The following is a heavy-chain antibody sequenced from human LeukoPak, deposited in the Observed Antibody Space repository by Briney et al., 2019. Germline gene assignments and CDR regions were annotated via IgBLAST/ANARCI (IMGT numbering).Heavy chain of an antibody. J-gene: IGHJ6*03. CDR1: GGTFSSGA. D-gene: IGHD6-13*01. V-gene: IGHV1-69*01. Sequence: SVKVSCKASGGTFSSGAISWVRQAPGHGLEWMGGIIPIFVTANYAQKFQGRVTITAGESTSTAYLELSSLRSEDTAVYYCARLYSSPPPVGSYYYYYVDVWGKGTTVTVSS. CDR2: IIPIFVTA. CDR3: ARLYSSPPPVGSYYYYYVDV.